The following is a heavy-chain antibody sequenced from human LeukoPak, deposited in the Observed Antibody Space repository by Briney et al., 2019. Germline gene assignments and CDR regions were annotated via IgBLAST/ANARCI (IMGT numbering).Heavy chain of an antibody. V-gene: IGHV4-59*01. J-gene: IGHJ4*02. CDR2: IYYSGSN. Sequence: SETLSLTCTVSGGSISSYYRTWIRQPPGKGLEWIWYIYYSGSNNYNPSLKSRVTISVDTSKNQFFLKLSSVTAAATAVYYCAKGPLHYVHETQYFDYWGQGTLVTVSS. CDR1: GGSISSYY. CDR3: AKGPLHYVHETQYFDY. D-gene: IGHD4-17*01.